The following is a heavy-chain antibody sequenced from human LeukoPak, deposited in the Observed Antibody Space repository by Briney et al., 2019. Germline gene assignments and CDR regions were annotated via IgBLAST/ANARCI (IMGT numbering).Heavy chain of an antibody. CDR1: GFAFSSYA. Sequence: GGSLRLSCAASGFAFSSYAMNWVRQAPGKGLEWVSYISTSRTIFYADSVKGRFTISRDNAKNSLYLQMNSLRAEDTAVYYCARIYYGSGSYYNTIDYWGQGTLVTVSS. V-gene: IGHV3-48*01. CDR2: ISTSRTI. J-gene: IGHJ4*02. CDR3: ARIYYGSGSYYNTIDY. D-gene: IGHD3-10*01.